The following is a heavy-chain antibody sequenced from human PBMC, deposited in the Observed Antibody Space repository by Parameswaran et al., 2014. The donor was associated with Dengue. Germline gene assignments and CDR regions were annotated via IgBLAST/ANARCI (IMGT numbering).Heavy chain of an antibody. D-gene: IGHD3-22*01. Sequence: WIRQPPGKGLEWVSGISWNSGSIGYADSAKGRFTISRDNAKNSLYLQMNSLRAEDTALYYCAKSVGMVAEFEYYDSSGYYLGGAAFDYWGQGTLVTVSS. CDR2: ISWNSGSI. CDR3: AKSVGMVAEFEYYDSSGYYLGGAAFDY. J-gene: IGHJ4*02. V-gene: IGHV3-9*01.